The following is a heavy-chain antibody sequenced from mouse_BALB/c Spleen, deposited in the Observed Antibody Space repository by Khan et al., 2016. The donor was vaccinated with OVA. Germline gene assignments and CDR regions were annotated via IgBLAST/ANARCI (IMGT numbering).Heavy chain of an antibody. CDR1: GYSITSGYA. J-gene: IGHJ2*01. D-gene: IGHD1-1*01. Sequence: VQLKESGPGLVKPSQSLPLTCTVTGYSITSGYAWNWIRQFPGNKLEWMGYISYSGVTSYTPSLKSRISITRDTSKNQFFLQLNSVTTEDTATYDCARGNYYGYYFDYWGQGTTLTVSS. V-gene: IGHV3-2*02. CDR3: ARGNYYGYYFDY. CDR2: ISYSGVT.